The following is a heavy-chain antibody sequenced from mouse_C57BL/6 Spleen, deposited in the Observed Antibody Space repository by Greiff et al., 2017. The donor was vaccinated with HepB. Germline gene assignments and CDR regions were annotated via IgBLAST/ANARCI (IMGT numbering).Heavy chain of an antibody. CDR2: INPYNGDT. V-gene: IGHV1-20*01. Sequence: VQLQQSGPELVKPGDSVKISCKASGYSFTGYFMNWVMQSHGKSLEWIGRINPYNGDTFYNQKFKGKATLTVDKSSSTAHMELRSLTSDDSEVYYCSRHHPYAMDYWGQGTSVTVSS. CDR3: SRHHPYAMDY. CDR1: GYSFTGYF. J-gene: IGHJ4*01.